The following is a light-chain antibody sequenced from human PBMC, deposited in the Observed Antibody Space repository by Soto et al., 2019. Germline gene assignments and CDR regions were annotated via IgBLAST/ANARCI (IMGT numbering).Light chain of an antibody. CDR1: SSDVGAYDY. Sequence: QSALTQPPSASGSPGQTVTISCTGSSSDVGAYDYVSWYQQHPGEAPKLIIYEVTKRPSGVPDRFSGSKSGNTASLTVSGLQGEDEADYHCSSYAGGKNFYVFGTRTKV. V-gene: IGLV2-8*01. J-gene: IGLJ1*01. CDR2: EVT. CDR3: SSYAGGKNFYV.